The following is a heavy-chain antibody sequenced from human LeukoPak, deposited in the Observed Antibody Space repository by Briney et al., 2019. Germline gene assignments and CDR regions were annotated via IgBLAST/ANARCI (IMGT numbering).Heavy chain of an antibody. CDR2: ISAYNGNT. CDR3: ARDDWATPGNAFDI. V-gene: IGHV1-18*01. Sequence: ASVKVSCKASGGTFSSYGISWVRQAPGQGLEWMGWISAYNGNTNYAQKLQGRVTMTTDTSTSTAYMELRSLRSDDTAVYYCARDDWATPGNAFDIWGQGTMVTVSS. CDR1: GGTFSSYG. D-gene: IGHD2-15*01. J-gene: IGHJ3*02.